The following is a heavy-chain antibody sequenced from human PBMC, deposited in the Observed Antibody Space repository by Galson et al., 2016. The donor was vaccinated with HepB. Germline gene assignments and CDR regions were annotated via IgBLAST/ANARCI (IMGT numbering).Heavy chain of an antibody. D-gene: IGHD6-6*01. Sequence: SLRLSCAASGFTFSDYYMSWIRQAPGKGLECISYISSRSTYTNYADSVKGRSTISRDNAKNSLYLQMSNLRADDTAVYYCATTGTGLAARKFDYWGQGIMVTVSS. CDR3: ATTGTGLAARKFDY. CDR1: GFTFSDYY. CDR2: ISSRSTYT. V-gene: IGHV3-11*06. J-gene: IGHJ4*02.